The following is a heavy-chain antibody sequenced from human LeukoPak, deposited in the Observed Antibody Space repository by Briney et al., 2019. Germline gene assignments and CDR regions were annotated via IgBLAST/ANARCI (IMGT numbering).Heavy chain of an antibody. Sequence: GGSLRLSCAASGFTFSSYSMNWVRQAPGKGLEWVSYISSGSSTIYYADSVKGRFTISRDNAKNSLYLQMNSLRAEDTAVYYCAKVDTPDSGSYAFDYWGQGTLVTVSS. CDR1: GFTFSSYS. D-gene: IGHD1-26*01. CDR2: ISSGSSTI. J-gene: IGHJ4*02. CDR3: AKVDTPDSGSYAFDY. V-gene: IGHV3-48*01.